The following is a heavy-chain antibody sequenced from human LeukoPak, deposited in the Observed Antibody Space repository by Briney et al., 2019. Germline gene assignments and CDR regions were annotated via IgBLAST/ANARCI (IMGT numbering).Heavy chain of an antibody. D-gene: IGHD3-3*01. CDR1: GFTFSDYY. Sequence: GGSLRLSCAASGFTFSDYYMSWIRQAPGKGLEWVSYISSSGSTIYYADSVKGRFTISRDNAKNSLYLQMNSLRAEDTDVYYCARAPEVLRFLGWSRFFDYWGQGTLVTVSS. CDR2: ISSSGSTI. CDR3: ARAPEVLRFLGWSRFFDY. V-gene: IGHV3-11*01. J-gene: IGHJ4*02.